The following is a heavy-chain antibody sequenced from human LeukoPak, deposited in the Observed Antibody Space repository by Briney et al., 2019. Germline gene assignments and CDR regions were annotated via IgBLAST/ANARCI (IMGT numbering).Heavy chain of an antibody. J-gene: IGHJ3*01. CDR3: ARDFVVGARGGAFDA. D-gene: IGHD1-26*01. V-gene: IGHV3-30*01. Sequence: GRSLRLSCAASGFTFSSYAMHWVRQAPGKGLEWVAVISYDGSNKYYADSVKGRFTISRDNSKNTLYLQMNSLRAEDTAVYYCARDFVVGARGGAFDAWGQGTMVTVSS. CDR1: GFTFSSYA. CDR2: ISYDGSNK.